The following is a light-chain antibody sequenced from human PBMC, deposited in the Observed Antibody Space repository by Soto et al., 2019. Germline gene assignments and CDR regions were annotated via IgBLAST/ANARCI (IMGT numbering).Light chain of an antibody. CDR1: HSVHSRY. V-gene: IGKV3-11*01. CDR2: DAS. J-gene: IGKJ2*01. CDR3: QQRISWPPYT. Sequence: LVLTHSPGTLSFSPGEIATLSFRAIHSVHSRYLSWYQQKVGQAPRLLIYDASNRATGIPPRFSGSGSGTDFTLTISSLEPEDFAIYYCQQRISWPPYTFGQGTKVDIK.